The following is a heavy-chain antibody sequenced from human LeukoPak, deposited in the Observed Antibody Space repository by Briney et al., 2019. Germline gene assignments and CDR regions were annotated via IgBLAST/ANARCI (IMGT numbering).Heavy chain of an antibody. V-gene: IGHV4-34*01. CDR2: INHSGST. J-gene: IGHJ4*02. CDR3: ARGRGYCSGGSCYGRHYFDY. Sequence: PSETLSLTCAVYGGSFSVYYWSWIRQPPGKGLEWIGEINHSGSTNYNPSLKSRVTISVDTSKNQFFLKLSSVTAADTAVYYCARGRGYCSGGSCYGRHYFDYWGQGTLVTVSS. D-gene: IGHD2-15*01. CDR1: GGSFSVYY.